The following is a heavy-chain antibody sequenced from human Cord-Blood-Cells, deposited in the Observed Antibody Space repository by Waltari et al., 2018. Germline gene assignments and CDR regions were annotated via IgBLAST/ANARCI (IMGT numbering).Heavy chain of an antibody. J-gene: IGHJ4*02. Sequence: QVQLQESGPGLVKPSQTLSLTCTVSGGSISRGGYYWRWIHQHPGKGLEWIGYIYYSGSTYYNPSLKSRVTISVDTSKNQFSLKLSSVTAADTAVYYCARARRDGYNPFDYWGQGTLVTVSS. D-gene: IGHD5-12*01. V-gene: IGHV4-31*03. CDR3: ARARRDGYNPFDY. CDR2: IYYSGST. CDR1: GGSISRGGYY.